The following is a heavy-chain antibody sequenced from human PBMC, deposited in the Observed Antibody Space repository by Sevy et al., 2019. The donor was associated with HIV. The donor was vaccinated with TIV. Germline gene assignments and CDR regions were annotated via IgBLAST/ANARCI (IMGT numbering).Heavy chain of an antibody. CDR1: GVPVSSNY. J-gene: IGHJ4*02. D-gene: IGHD5-18*01. CDR3: ARGKSGYGYGLDY. Sequence: GGCLRLSCAASGVPVSSNYMSWVRQAPGKGLEWVSVMYSDGSTYHADSVKGRFTISRDNSKNTLYLQMNSLRVEDTAVYYCARGKSGYGYGLDYWGQGNLVTVSS. CDR2: MYSDGST. V-gene: IGHV3-66*01.